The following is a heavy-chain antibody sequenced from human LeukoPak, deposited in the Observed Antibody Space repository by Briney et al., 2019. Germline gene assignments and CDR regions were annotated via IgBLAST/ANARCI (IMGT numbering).Heavy chain of an antibody. D-gene: IGHD5-24*01. CDR2: ISSSGSTI. J-gene: IGHJ4*02. Sequence: GGSLRLSCAASGFTFSDYYMSWIRQAPGKGLEWVSYISSSGSTIYYADSVKGRFTISRDNAKNSLYLQMNSLRAEDTALYYCAKGLQGPRWHSLPFDYWGQGTLVTVST. CDR1: GFTFSDYY. CDR3: AKGLQGPRWHSLPFDY. V-gene: IGHV3-11*01.